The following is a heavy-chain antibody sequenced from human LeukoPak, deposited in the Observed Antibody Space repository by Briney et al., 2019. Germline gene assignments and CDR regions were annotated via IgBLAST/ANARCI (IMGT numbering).Heavy chain of an antibody. CDR3: AKALGYCSSTSCYHPNYYYMDV. V-gene: IGHV3-30*02. D-gene: IGHD2-2*03. CDR2: IRYDGSNK. CDR1: GFTFSSYG. J-gene: IGHJ6*03. Sequence: GGSLRLSCAASGFTFSSYGMHWVRQAPGKGLEWVAFIRYDGSNKYYADSVKGRFTISRDNSKNTLYLQMNSLRAEDTAVYHCAKALGYCSSTSCYHPNYYYMDVWGKGTTVTVSS.